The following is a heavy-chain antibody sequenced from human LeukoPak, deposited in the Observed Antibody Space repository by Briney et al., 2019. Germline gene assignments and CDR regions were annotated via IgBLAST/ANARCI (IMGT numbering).Heavy chain of an antibody. D-gene: IGHD3-3*01. CDR1: GFTFSSYA. CDR3: AKPLRFLEWLPDAFDI. Sequence: GGSLRLSCVASGFTFSSYAMSWVRQAPGKGLEWVSAISGSGGSTYYADSVKGRFTISRDNSKNTLYLQMNSLRAEDTAVYYCAKPLRFLEWLPDAFDIWGQGTMVTVSS. CDR2: ISGSGGST. J-gene: IGHJ3*02. V-gene: IGHV3-23*01.